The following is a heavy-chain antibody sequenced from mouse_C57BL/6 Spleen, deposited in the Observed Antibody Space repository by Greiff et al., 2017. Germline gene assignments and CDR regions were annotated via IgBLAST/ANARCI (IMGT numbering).Heavy chain of an antibody. Sequence: VQLQQSGAELVKPGASVKLSCTASGFTFTDYYMHWVKQRTEQGLEWIGRVDPEGGETKYAPKFQGKATLTADTSSNTAYLQLSSLTSEDTAVYYCVSLLPYYAMDYWGQGTSVTVAS. V-gene: IGHV14-2*01. D-gene: IGHD2-1*01. J-gene: IGHJ4*01. CDR2: VDPEGGET. CDR3: VSLLPYYAMDY. CDR1: GFTFTDYY.